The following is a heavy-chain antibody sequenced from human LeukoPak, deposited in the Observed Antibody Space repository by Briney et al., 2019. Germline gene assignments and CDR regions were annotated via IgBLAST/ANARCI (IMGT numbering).Heavy chain of an antibody. D-gene: IGHD3-10*01. CDR3: ASQLLYGSGSYPDY. Sequence: SQTLSLTCTVSGGSISSGDYYWSWIRQPPGKGLEWIGYIYYSGSTNYNPSLKGRVTISVDTSKNQFSLKLSSVTAADTAVYYCASQLLYGSGSYPDYWGQGTLVTVSS. CDR1: GGSISSGDYY. CDR2: IYYSGST. V-gene: IGHV4-30-4*01. J-gene: IGHJ4*02.